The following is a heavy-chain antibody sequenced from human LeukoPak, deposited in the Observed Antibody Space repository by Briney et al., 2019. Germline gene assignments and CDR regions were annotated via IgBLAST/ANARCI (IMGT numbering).Heavy chain of an antibody. CDR3: ARRGQLWFGELLGFDHSAYLFDY. V-gene: IGHV4-34*01. J-gene: IGHJ4*02. D-gene: IGHD3-10*01. CDR2: INHSGST. CDR1: GGSFSGYY. Sequence: PSETLSLTCAVYGGSFSGYYWSWIRQPPGKGLEWIGEINHSGSTNYNPSLKSRVTISVDTSKNQFSLKLSSVTAADTAVYYCARRGQLWFGELLGFDHSAYLFDYWGQGTLVTVSS.